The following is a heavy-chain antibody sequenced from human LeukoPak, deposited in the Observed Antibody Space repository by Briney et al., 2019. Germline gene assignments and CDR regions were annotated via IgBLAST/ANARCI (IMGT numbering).Heavy chain of an antibody. J-gene: IGHJ4*02. V-gene: IGHV3-33*06. CDR3: AKAETYYDILTGYYFDY. CDR2: IWYDGSNK. D-gene: IGHD3-9*01. Sequence: GGSLRLSCAASGFTFSSYGMHWVRQAPGKGLEWVAVIWYDGSNKYYADSVKGRFTISRDNSKNTLYLQMNSLSAEDTAVYYCAKAETYYDILTGYYFDYWGQGTLVTVSS. CDR1: GFTFSSYG.